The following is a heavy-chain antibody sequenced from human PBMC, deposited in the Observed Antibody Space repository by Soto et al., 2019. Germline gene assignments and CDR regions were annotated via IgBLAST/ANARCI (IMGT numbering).Heavy chain of an antibody. CDR2: VTTSGDTV. J-gene: IGHJ6*01. CDR3: XXXXXXXXXGLTYYIYYN. CDR1: GFTFSRYN. Sequence: EVQVVEYGGGLVQPGGSLRLSCVASGFTFSRYNIHWVRQVRGKGLEWVAYVTTSGDTVFYADSVEGRFAISRDVATNSVHLQMHSVRDXXTAVYSRXXXXXXXXXGLTYYIYYN. V-gene: IGHV3-48*02.